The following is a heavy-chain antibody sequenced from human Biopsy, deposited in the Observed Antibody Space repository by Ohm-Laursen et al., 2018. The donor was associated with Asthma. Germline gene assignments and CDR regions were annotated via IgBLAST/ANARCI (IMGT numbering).Heavy chain of an antibody. V-gene: IGHV3-20*01. CDR2: INWNGGST. J-gene: IGHJ3*02. Sequence: SLRLSCSASGFTFDDYAMSWVRQAPGKGLEWVSGINWNGGSTGYADSVKGRFTISRDNAKNSLYLQMNSLRAEDTALYHCARDRAVTGLNDAFDTWGQGTTVAVSS. D-gene: IGHD4-17*01. CDR1: GFTFDDYA. CDR3: ARDRAVTGLNDAFDT.